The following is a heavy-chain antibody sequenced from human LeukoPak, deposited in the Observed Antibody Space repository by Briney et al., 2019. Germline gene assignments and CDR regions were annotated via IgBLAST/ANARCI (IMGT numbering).Heavy chain of an antibody. D-gene: IGHD5-24*01. V-gene: IGHV4-34*01. CDR1: GGSFSGYY. J-gene: IGHJ4*02. CDR2: INPRGST. Sequence: SETLSLTCGVYGGSFSGYYWSWIRQPPGKGLEWIGEINPRGSTNYNPSLKRRVTLSADTSKNQFSLTLNSVTAADTAVYYCARRRLGYYFDYWGQGTLVTVSS. CDR3: ARRRLGYYFDY.